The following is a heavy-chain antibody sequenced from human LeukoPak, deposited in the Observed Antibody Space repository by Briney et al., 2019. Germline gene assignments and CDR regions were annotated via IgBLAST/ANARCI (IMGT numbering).Heavy chain of an antibody. J-gene: IGHJ5*02. CDR1: GGSISSSSYY. CDR2: IYYSGST. V-gene: IGHV4-39*01. D-gene: IGHD2-2*01. CDR3: ARHEIVVVPAAIWGGWFDP. Sequence: SETLSLTCTVSGGSISSSSYYWGWIRQPPGKGLEGIGSIYYSGSTYYNPSLKSRVTISVDTSKNQFSLKLSSVTAADTAVYYCARHEIVVVPAAIWGGWFDPWGQGTLVTVSS.